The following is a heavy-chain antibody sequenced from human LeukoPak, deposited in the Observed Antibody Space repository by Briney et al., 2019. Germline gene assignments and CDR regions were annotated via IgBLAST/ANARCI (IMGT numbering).Heavy chain of an antibody. CDR3: ARAYSSSWWDF. V-gene: IGHV4-59*01. D-gene: IGHD6-13*01. CDR2: IYYSGST. CDR1: GVSISSYY. J-gene: IGHJ4*02. Sequence: SETLSLTCTVSGVSISSYYWSWIRQPPGKGLEWIGYIYYSGSTNYNPSLKSRVTISVDTSKNQFSLKLSSVTAADTAVYYCARAYSSSWWDFWGQGTLVTVSS.